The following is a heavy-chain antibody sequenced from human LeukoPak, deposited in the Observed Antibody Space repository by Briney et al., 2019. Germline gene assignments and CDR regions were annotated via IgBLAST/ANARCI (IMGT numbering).Heavy chain of an antibody. CDR2: IIPIFGTA. Sequence: ASVKVSCKASGGTFSSYAISWVRQAPGQGLEWMGGIIPIFGTANYAQKFQGRVTITADESTSTAYVELSSLRSEDTAVYYCAVYSSGWEYYFDYWGQGTLVTVSS. CDR1: GGTFSSYA. J-gene: IGHJ4*02. D-gene: IGHD6-19*01. V-gene: IGHV1-69*13. CDR3: AVYSSGWEYYFDY.